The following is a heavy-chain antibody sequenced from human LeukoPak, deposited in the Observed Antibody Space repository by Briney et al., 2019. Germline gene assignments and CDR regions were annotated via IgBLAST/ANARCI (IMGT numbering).Heavy chain of an antibody. J-gene: IGHJ2*01. CDR1: GVSIASYY. CDR2: IYYSGST. D-gene: IGHD6-25*01. CDR3: ARASRPWYFDL. V-gene: IGHV4-59*12. Sequence: SETLSLTCTVSGVSIASYYWSWIRQPPEKGLEWIGYIYYSGSTKYNPSLKSRVTISEDTSKNQFSLKLSSVTAADTAVYYCARASRPWYFDLWGRGTLVTVSS.